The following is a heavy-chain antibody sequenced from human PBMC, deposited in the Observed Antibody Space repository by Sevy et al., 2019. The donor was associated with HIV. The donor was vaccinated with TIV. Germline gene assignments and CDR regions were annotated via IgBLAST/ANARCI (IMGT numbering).Heavy chain of an antibody. V-gene: IGHV3-23*01. D-gene: IGHD3-22*01. CDR3: AKDVYDSSGYYPMGAFDI. Sequence: GGSLRLSCAASRFTFVTYAMNWVRQAPGKGLEWVSGISGSGGSTYYEDSVKGRFTISRDNSKNTLYLQMNSLRAEDTAVYYCAKDVYDSSGYYPMGAFDIWGQGTMVTVSS. CDR1: RFTFVTYA. J-gene: IGHJ3*02. CDR2: ISGSGGST.